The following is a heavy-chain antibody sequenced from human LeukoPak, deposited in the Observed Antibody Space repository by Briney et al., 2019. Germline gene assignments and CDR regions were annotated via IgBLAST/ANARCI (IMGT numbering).Heavy chain of an antibody. V-gene: IGHV3-30*04. CDR2: ISYDGSNK. CDR1: GYTFSSYA. J-gene: IGHJ4*02. CDR3: ARMGFPNWNDAPFDY. Sequence: GRSLRLSCAASGYTFSSYAMHGVRQAPGKGLEWVAVISYDGSNKYYADSVKGRFTISRDNSKNTLYLQMNSLRAEDTAVYYCARMGFPNWNDAPFDYWGQGTLVTVSS. D-gene: IGHD1-1*01.